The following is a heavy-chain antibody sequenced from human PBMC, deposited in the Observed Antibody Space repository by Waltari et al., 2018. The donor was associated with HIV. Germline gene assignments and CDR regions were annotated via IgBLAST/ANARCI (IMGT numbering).Heavy chain of an antibody. J-gene: IGHJ4*02. CDR1: GFTFSSYW. Sequence: EVQLVESGGGLVQPGGSLRLSCAASGFTFSSYWMSWVRQAPGKGREGVANIKQDGREKYYVDSVNGRFTISRDNAENSLYLQMNSLRAEDTAVYYWARGGFYGSGSKVNWGQGTLVTVSS. V-gene: IGHV3-7*04. CDR2: IKQDGREK. D-gene: IGHD3-10*01. CDR3: ARGGFYGSGSKVN.